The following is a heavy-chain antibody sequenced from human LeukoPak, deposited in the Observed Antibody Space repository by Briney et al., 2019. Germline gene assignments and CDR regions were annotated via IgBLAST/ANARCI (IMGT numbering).Heavy chain of an antibody. Sequence: ASVKVSCKASGYTFTNYFLHWVRQAPGQGLEWMGIINTRGGPTTYGQKFQGRVSMTFNTSTTTVYMELTNLTSKDTAVYFCAEDGYTNSRGRYFDYWGQGTLVTISS. D-gene: IGHD5-24*01. CDR3: AEDGYTNSRGRYFDY. CDR1: GYTFTNYF. J-gene: IGHJ4*02. V-gene: IGHV1-46*01. CDR2: INTRGGPT.